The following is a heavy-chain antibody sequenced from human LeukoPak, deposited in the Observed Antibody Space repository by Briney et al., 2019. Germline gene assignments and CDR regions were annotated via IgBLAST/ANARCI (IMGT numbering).Heavy chain of an antibody. J-gene: IGHJ4*02. V-gene: IGHV3-21*01. CDR1: GFTFNTYV. CDR3: ARGYCSSTTCSIDY. CDR2: ISGSSDYI. Sequence: GGSLRLSCAASGFTFNTYVISWVRQAPGKGLEWVSSISGSSDYIYYADSVKGRFTISRDDAKTSLYLQMNSLRADEDTAVYYCARGYCSSTTCSIDYWGQGTLVTVSS. D-gene: IGHD2-2*01.